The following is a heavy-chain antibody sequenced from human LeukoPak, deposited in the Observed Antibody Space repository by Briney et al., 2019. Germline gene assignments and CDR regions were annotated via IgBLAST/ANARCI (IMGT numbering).Heavy chain of an antibody. D-gene: IGHD1-26*01. CDR1: GGSFSGYY. J-gene: IGHJ2*01. Sequence: PSETLSLTCAVYGGSFSGYYWSWIRQPPGKGLEWIGEINHSGSTNYNPSLKSRVTISVDTSKNQLSLKLSSVTAADTAVYYCAGSGSYRYFDLWGRGTLVTVSS. CDR3: AGSGSYRYFDL. V-gene: IGHV4-34*01. CDR2: INHSGST.